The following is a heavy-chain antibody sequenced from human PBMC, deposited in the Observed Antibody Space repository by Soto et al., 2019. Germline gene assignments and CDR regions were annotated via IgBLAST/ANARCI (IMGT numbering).Heavy chain of an antibody. CDR2: IYSGGST. CDR1: GFTVSSNY. J-gene: IGHJ6*03. Sequence: EVQLVESGGGLVQPGGSLRLSCAASGFTVSSNYMSWVRQAPGKGLEWVSVIYSGGSTYYADSVKGRFTISRDNSKNTLYLQMNSLRAEDTAVYYCAREVYGDYYYYYYMDVWGKGTTVTVSS. V-gene: IGHV3-66*01. D-gene: IGHD4-17*01. CDR3: AREVYGDYYYYYYMDV.